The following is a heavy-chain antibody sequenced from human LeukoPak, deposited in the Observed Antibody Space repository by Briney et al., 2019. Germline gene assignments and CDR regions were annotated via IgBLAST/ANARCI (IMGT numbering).Heavy chain of an antibody. CDR2: INHSGST. CDR3: ARGSLVRWNRARNWFDP. J-gene: IGHJ5*02. Sequence: SETLSLTCAVYGGSFSGYYWSWIRQPPGKGLGWIGEINHSGSTNYNPSLKSRVTISVDTSKNQFSLKLSSVTAADTAVYYCARGSLVRWNRARNWFDPWGQGTLVTVSS. CDR1: GGSFSGYY. D-gene: IGHD3-10*01. V-gene: IGHV4-34*01.